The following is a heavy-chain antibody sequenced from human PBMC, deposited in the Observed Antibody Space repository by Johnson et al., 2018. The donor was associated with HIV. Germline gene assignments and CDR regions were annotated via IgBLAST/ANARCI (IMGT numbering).Heavy chain of an antibody. D-gene: IGHD6-13*01. V-gene: IGHV3-30*02. Sequence: VQLVESGGGVVQPGGSLRLSCAASGFTFSSYGMHWVRKAPGKGLEWVAFIRYDGSNKYYADSVKGRFTISRDNSKNTLYLQMNSLRAEDTAVYYCAKGHSSSWSRGAFDIWGQGTMVTVSS. CDR2: IRYDGSNK. CDR3: AKGHSSSWSRGAFDI. CDR1: GFTFSSYG. J-gene: IGHJ3*02.